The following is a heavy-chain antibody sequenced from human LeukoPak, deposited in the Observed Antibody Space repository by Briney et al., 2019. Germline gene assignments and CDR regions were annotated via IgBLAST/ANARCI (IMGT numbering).Heavy chain of an antibody. CDR2: ISAYNGNT. CDR1: GYTFTSYG. D-gene: IGHD6-19*01. CDR3: ARERYSSGWQRDAFDI. V-gene: IGHV1-18*01. Sequence: GASVKVSCKASGYTFTSYGISWVRQAPGQGLEWMGWISAYNGNTNYAQKLQGRVTMTTDTSTSTAYMELRSLRSDDTAVYYCARERYSSGWQRDAFDIWGQGTMVTVSS. J-gene: IGHJ3*02.